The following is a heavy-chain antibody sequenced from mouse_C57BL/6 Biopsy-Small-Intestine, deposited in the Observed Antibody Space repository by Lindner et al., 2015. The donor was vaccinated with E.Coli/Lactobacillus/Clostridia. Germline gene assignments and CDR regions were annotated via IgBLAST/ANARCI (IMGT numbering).Heavy chain of an antibody. CDR2: INPSTGGT. CDR3: ARSGDYDDYYAMDY. Sequence: VQLQESGPELVKPGASVKISCKASGYSFTGYYMNWVKQSPEKSLEWIGEINPSTGGTTYNQKFKAKATLTVDKSSSTAYMQLKSLTSEDSAVYYCARSGDYDDYYAMDYWGQGTSVTVSS. V-gene: IGHV1-42*01. J-gene: IGHJ4*01. D-gene: IGHD2-4*01. CDR1: GYSFTGYY.